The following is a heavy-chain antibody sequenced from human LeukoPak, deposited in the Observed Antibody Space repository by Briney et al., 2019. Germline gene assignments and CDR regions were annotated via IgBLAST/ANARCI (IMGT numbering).Heavy chain of an antibody. CDR1: GFTFTSSA. J-gene: IGHJ4*02. Sequence: SVKVSCKASGFTFTSSAMQWVRQARGQRLEWIGWIVVGSGNTNYAQKFQERVTITRDMSTSTAYMELSSLSSEDTAVYYCAAVENYDFWSGYYREDYWGQGTLVTVSS. D-gene: IGHD3-3*01. V-gene: IGHV1-58*02. CDR3: AAVENYDFWSGYYREDY. CDR2: IVVGSGNT.